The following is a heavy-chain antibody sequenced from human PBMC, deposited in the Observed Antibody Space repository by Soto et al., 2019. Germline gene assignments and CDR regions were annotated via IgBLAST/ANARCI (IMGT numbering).Heavy chain of an antibody. J-gene: IGHJ6*02. CDR2: INHSASS. V-gene: IGHV4-34*01. D-gene: IGHD3-22*01. CDR3: ARGEYDSSGLYSWAPLGFDV. Sequence: QVQLRQWGAGLLKPSETLVLTCAVSGGSFTDYYWGWIRQSPGKGLEWLGEINHSASSTYNPSLASRVTILGDTSKKQFYLRLTSVTAADTAMYYCARGEYDSSGLYSWAPLGFDVWGQGTTVTVSS. CDR1: GGSFTDYY.